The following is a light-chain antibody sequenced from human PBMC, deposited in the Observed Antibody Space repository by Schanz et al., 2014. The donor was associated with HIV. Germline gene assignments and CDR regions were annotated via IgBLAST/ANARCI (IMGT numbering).Light chain of an antibody. V-gene: IGKV3-20*01. CDR2: GAS. J-gene: IGKJ1*01. CDR3: QQYDSSTWT. Sequence: EIVLTQSPGTLSLSPGERATLSCRASQSVSSSSLAWYQQKPGQAPRLLIYGASTRATGIPARFSGSGSGTDFTLTINRLEPEDFAIYYCQQYDSSTWTFGQGTKVEI. CDR1: QSVSSSS.